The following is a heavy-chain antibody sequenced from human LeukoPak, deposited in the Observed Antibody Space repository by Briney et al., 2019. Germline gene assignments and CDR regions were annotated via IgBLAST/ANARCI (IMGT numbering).Heavy chain of an antibody. D-gene: IGHD3-16*01. CDR2: ISSSGSTI. J-gene: IGHJ4*02. Sequence: GGSLRLSCAASGFTFSDYYMSWIRQAPGKGLEWVSYISSSGSTIYYADSVKGRFTIFRDNAKNSLYLQMDSLRVDDTAVYYCARDWAWGGFDHWGQGTLVTVSS. V-gene: IGHV3-11*04. CDR1: GFTFSDYY. CDR3: ARDWAWGGFDH.